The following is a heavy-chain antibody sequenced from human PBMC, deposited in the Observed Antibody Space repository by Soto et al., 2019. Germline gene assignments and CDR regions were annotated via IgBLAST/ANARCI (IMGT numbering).Heavy chain of an antibody. Sequence: QVQLVQSGAEVKKPGASVKVSCKASGYTFTSYGISWVRQAPGQGLEWMGWISANTGNTNFAKKLQGRVTMTTDTSXSPXHTARRSLRSDDTAVYYGAGDGRYSGSDGGYYFDYWGQGTLVTVSS. J-gene: IGHJ4*02. CDR3: AGDGRYSGSDGGYYFDY. D-gene: IGHD1-26*01. CDR1: GYTFTSYG. CDR2: ISANTGNT. V-gene: IGHV1-18*01.